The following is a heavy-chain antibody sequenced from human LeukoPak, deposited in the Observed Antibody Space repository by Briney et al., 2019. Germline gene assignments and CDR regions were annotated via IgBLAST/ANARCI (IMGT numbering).Heavy chain of an antibody. CDR1: GFTFSSYS. V-gene: IGHV3-21*01. CDR3: ARAITNYGYIFGY. D-gene: IGHD5-18*01. J-gene: IGHJ4*02. CDR2: ISSSSSYI. Sequence: GGSLRLSCAASGFTFSSYSMNWVRQAPGKGLEWVSSISSSSSYIYYADSVKGRFTISRDNAKNSLYLQMNSLRAEDTAVYYCARAITNYGYIFGYWGQGTLVTVSS.